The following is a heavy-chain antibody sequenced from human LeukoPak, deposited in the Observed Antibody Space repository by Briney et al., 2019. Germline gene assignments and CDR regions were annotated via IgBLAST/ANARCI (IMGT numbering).Heavy chain of an antibody. CDR3: AKDRNSFGSGGSDY. CDR1: GFTVSSNY. Sequence: SGGSLRLSCAASGFTVSSNYMSWVRQAPGKGLEWVSSISDSRGDTNYAASVKGRFTISRDNYKNTLYLQMNSLRADDTAVYYCAKDRNSFGSGGSDYWGQGTLVTVSS. J-gene: IGHJ4*02. D-gene: IGHD3-10*01. V-gene: IGHV3-23*01. CDR2: ISDSRGDT.